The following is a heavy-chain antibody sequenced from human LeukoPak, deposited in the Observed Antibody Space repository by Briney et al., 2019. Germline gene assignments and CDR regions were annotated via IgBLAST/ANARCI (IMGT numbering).Heavy chain of an antibody. D-gene: IGHD3-10*01. CDR3: ARVGGSGSYTSHYFDY. V-gene: IGHV1-69*13. Sequence: GASVKVSCKASGGTFSSYAISWVRQAPGQELEWMGGIIPIFTTANHAQKFQGRVTITADESTSTAYMELSSLRSEDTAVYYCARVGGSGSYTSHYFDYWGQGTLVTVSS. J-gene: IGHJ4*02. CDR2: IIPIFTTA. CDR1: GGTFSSYA.